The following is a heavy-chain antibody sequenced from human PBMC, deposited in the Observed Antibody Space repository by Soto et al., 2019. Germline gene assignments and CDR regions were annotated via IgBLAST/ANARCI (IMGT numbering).Heavy chain of an antibody. D-gene: IGHD5-18*01. Sequence: GASVKVSCKASGGTFSSYAISWVRQAPGQGLEWMGGIIPIFGTANYAQKFQGRVTITADESTSTAYMELSSLRSEDTAVYYCARVSNVDTAMVRGTYYFDYCGPATLVTVSS. CDR2: IIPIFGTA. V-gene: IGHV1-69*13. CDR3: ARVSNVDTAMVRGTYYFDY. CDR1: GGTFSSYA. J-gene: IGHJ4*02.